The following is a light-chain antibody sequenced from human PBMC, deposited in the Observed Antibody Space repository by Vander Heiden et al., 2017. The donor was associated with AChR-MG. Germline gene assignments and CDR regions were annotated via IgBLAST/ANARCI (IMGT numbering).Light chain of an antibody. V-gene: IGLV2-11*01. CDR1: SSDIGVDHF. Sequence: QSALTQPRSVSGSPGQSVTISCTGTSSDIGVDHFVSCFQQHPGKAPKLIIYDVIRRPSGVPDRFSGSKSGNTASLTISGLRPEDEADYHCASYKGTYTSVVFGGGTRLTVL. CDR2: DVI. CDR3: ASYKGTYTSVV. J-gene: IGLJ3*02.